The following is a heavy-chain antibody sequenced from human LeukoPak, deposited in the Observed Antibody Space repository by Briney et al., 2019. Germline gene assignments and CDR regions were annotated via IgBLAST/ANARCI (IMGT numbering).Heavy chain of an antibody. CDR1: GGSISSYY. Sequence: SEALSLTCTVSGGSISSYYWSWIRQPAGKGLEWIGRIYTSGSTNYNPSLKSRVTISVDKSKNQFSLKLSSVTAADTAVYYCARDTAGYCSGGSCYPNWFDPWGQGTLVTVSS. J-gene: IGHJ5*02. D-gene: IGHD2-15*01. V-gene: IGHV4-4*07. CDR3: ARDTAGYCSGGSCYPNWFDP. CDR2: IYTSGST.